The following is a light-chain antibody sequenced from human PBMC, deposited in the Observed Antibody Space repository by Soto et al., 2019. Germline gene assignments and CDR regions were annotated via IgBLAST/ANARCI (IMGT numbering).Light chain of an antibody. Sequence: QSALTQPASVSGSPGQSITISCTGTSSDVGGYNYVSWYQQHPGKAPKVMIYEVTNRPSGVSNRFSGSKSGSTASLTISGLQAEDEADYYCSSYTSSSSYVFGTGTKVTV. CDR1: SSDVGGYNY. CDR2: EVT. V-gene: IGLV2-14*01. CDR3: SSYTSSSSYV. J-gene: IGLJ1*01.